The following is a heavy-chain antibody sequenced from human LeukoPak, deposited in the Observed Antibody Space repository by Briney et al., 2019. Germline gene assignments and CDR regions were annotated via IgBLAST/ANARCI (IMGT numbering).Heavy chain of an antibody. CDR2: INCNSGGR. CDR1: GYTFTGYY. Sequence: GASVSVSFKASGYTFTGYYMHWVRQAPGQGREWMGWINCNSGGRKFAQKLQGRVTMTRHTSISTAYMELSSLRSDDTAVYYCARAEYRSSWAGFDLWGQGTMVTVSS. V-gene: IGHV1-2*02. CDR3: ARAEYRSSWAGFDL. J-gene: IGHJ3*01. D-gene: IGHD6-13*01.